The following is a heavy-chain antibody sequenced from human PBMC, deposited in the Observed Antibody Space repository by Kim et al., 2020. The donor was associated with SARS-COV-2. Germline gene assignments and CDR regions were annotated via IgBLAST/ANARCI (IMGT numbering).Heavy chain of an antibody. J-gene: IGHJ5*01. D-gene: IGHD3-9*01. CDR2: FDPENGET. CDR3: ATDRGILTSSYSRYNWFDS. CDR1: GSTLIELS. Sequence: ASVKVSCKVSGSTLIELSIHWVRQAPGKGLEWMGGFDPENGETIYTQKFQGRVTMTEDTSTDTAYMELSSLRSEDTAVYYCATDRGILTSSYSRYNWFDSWGQGTLVIVSS. V-gene: IGHV1-24*01.